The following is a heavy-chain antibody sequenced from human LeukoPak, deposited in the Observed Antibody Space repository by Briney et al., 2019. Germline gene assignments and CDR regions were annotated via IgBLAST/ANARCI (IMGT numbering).Heavy chain of an antibody. V-gene: IGHV3-74*01. Sequence: GGSLRLSCAASGFTFSSYWMHWVRQAPGKGLVWVSRINSDGSSTSYADSVKGRFTISRDNAKNTLYLQMNSLRAEDTAVYYCARSGAVGTRWLQLGTYYYYYGMDVWGQGTTVTVSS. CDR2: INSDGSST. CDR3: ARSGAVGTRWLQLGTYYYYYGMDV. CDR1: GFTFSSYW. J-gene: IGHJ6*02. D-gene: IGHD5-24*01.